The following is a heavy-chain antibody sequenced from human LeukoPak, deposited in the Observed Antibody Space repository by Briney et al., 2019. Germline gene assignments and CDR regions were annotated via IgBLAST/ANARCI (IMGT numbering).Heavy chain of an antibody. CDR3: ARGCDYGVNWFDP. V-gene: IGHV4-39*07. CDR2: IYYSGST. J-gene: IGHJ5*02. Sequence: MSSETLSLTCTVSGGSISSSSYYWGWIRQPPGKGLEWIGSIYYSGSTYYNPSLKSRVTISVDTSKNQFSLKLSSVTAADTAVYYCARGCDYGVNWFDPWGQGTLVTVSS. CDR1: GGSISSSSYY. D-gene: IGHD4-17*01.